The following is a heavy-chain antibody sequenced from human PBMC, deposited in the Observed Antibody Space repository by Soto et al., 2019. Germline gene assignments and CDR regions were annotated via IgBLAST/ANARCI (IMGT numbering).Heavy chain of an antibody. V-gene: IGHV1-8*01. D-gene: IGHD3-3*01. CDR2: LNPNSGDT. Sequence: SVNVSCKTGSDAFTSYYFNCVRRPTGEGLEWMGWLNPNSGDTDYAHKFQGRVTMTMNTSISTAYMELSSLTSEDTAVYYCARGVHDEDYDYSAQGTLVIGSS. CDR1: SDAFTSYY. J-gene: IGHJ4*02. CDR3: ARGVHDEDYDY.